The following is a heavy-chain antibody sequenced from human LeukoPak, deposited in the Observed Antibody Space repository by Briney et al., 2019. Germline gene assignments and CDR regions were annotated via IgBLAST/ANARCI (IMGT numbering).Heavy chain of an antibody. CDR2: IYSGGST. D-gene: IGHD4-17*01. J-gene: IGHJ4*02. CDR3: ARDADYGVYDY. CDR1: GFTVSSNY. V-gene: IGHV3-53*01. Sequence: GGSLRLSCAASGFTVSSNYMSWVRQAPGKGLERVSVIYSGGSTYYADSVKGRFTISRDNSKNTLYLQMNSLRAEDTAVHYCARDADYGVYDYWGQGTLVTVSS.